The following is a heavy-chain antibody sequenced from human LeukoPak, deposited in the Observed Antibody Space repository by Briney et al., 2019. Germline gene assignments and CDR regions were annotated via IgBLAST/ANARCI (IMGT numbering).Heavy chain of an antibody. J-gene: IGHJ6*04. CDR2: ISSGSNYI. V-gene: IGHV3-21*01. CDR3: AELGITMIGGV. Sequence: PRGSLRLSCAASGFTFSSYTMNWVRQAPGKGLEWVSSISSGSNYIYYADSVKGRFTISRDNAKNSLYLQMNSLRAEDTAVYYCAELGITMIGGVWGKGTTVTISS. CDR1: GFTFSSYT. D-gene: IGHD3-10*02.